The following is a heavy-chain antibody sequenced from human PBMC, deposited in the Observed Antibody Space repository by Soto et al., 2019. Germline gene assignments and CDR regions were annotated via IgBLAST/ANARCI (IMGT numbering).Heavy chain of an antibody. J-gene: IGHJ3*02. CDR1: GGNFNSYA. V-gene: IGHV1-69*06. CDR3: ARPFLEWLYDAFHI. D-gene: IGHD3-3*01. Sequence: QVQLVQSGAEVKMPGSSVKISCKASGGNFNSYAISWVRQAPGQGLEWMGGVIPLYGTPNYAQKFQGRVTITADTSTSTGYMELSSLRPEDTAVYYCARPFLEWLYDAFHIWGQGTILTVSS. CDR2: VIPLYGTP.